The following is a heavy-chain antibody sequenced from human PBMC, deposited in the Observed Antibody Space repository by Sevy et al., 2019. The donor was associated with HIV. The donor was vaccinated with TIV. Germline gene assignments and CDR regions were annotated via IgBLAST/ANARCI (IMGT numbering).Heavy chain of an antibody. CDR3: ARDLPPSATTVAHFDY. V-gene: IGHV3-48*03. J-gene: IGHJ4*02. CDR2: ISNSGTTI. CDR1: GFTFSSYE. D-gene: IGHD4-17*01. Sequence: GGSLRLSCAASGFTFSSYEMNWVRQAPGKGLEWVSYISNSGTTISYSDSVRGGFSISRDNARNSLYLQLNSLRAEDTAGYYCARDLPPSATTVAHFDYWGQGTLVTVSS.